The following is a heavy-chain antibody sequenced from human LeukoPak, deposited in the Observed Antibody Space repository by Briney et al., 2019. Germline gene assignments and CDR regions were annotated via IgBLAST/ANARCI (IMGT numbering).Heavy chain of an antibody. D-gene: IGHD4-23*01. Sequence: SETLSLTCAVSGGSFSGYYWSWIRQPPGKGLEWIGEINHSGSTNYNPSLKSRVTISVDTSKNQFSLKLSSVTAADTAVYYCARLTLEYNWFDPWGQGTLVTVSS. CDR2: INHSGST. CDR3: ARLTLEYNWFDP. V-gene: IGHV4-34*01. J-gene: IGHJ5*02. CDR1: GGSFSGYY.